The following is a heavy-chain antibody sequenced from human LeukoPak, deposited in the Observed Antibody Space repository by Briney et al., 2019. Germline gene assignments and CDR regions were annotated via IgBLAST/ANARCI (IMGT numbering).Heavy chain of an antibody. J-gene: IGHJ5*02. CDR1: GGSLSKYY. Sequence: SETLSLTCTVSGGSLSKYYWTWIRQPAGKGLEWIGRIYTSGSTNYNPSLKSRVTMSVDTSKNQFSLKLSSVTAADTAVYYCARDVRNRWFDPWGQGTLVTVSS. V-gene: IGHV4-4*07. CDR3: ARDVRNRWFDP. CDR2: IYTSGST.